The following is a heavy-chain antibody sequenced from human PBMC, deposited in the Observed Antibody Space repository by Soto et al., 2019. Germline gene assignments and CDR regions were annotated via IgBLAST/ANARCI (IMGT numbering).Heavy chain of an antibody. CDR3: ARHSLALRKNNWFDP. D-gene: IGHD3-3*02. V-gene: IGHV4-39*01. J-gene: IGHJ5*02. CDR2: IFYLGSS. CDR1: GDSIISSDFY. Sequence: SGALSRTCTDSGDSIISSDFYWGWVRQPPGRGLEWIGSIFYLGSSYYNPSLKSRVTMSVDTSKNQFSLRLRSVTAADTALYFCARHSLALRKNNWFDPWGQGIMVTVSS.